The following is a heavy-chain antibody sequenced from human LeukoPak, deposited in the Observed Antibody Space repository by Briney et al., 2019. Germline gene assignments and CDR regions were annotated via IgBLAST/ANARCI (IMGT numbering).Heavy chain of an antibody. CDR2: ISGSGGST. Sequence: GGSLRLSCAASGFRFSDFTMTWVRQAPGKGLEWVSAISGSGGSTYYADSVKGRFTISRDNSKNTLYLQMNSLRAEDTAVYYCAKGKSTVTYFDYWGQGTLVTVSS. V-gene: IGHV3-23*01. D-gene: IGHD4-17*01. J-gene: IGHJ4*02. CDR1: GFRFSDFT. CDR3: AKGKSTVTYFDY.